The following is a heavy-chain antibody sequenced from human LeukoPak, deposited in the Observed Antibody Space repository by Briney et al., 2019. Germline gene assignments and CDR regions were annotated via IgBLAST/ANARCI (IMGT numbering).Heavy chain of an antibody. CDR3: AKDFGSKVGPPGTKPDS. Sequence: GGSLRLSCAASGFTVSSNYMSWVRQAPGKGLEWVAVISYDGIGKYYADSVKGRFTISRDNSKNTLYLQMNSLRAEDTAVYYCAKDFGSKVGPPGTKPDSWGQGTLVTVSS. D-gene: IGHD1-26*01. V-gene: IGHV3-30*18. CDR1: GFTVSSNY. CDR2: ISYDGIGK. J-gene: IGHJ4*02.